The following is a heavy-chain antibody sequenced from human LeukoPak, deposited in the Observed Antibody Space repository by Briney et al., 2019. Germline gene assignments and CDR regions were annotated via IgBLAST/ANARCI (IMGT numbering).Heavy chain of an antibody. CDR1: GGSISSSSYY. J-gene: IGHJ4*02. V-gene: IGHV4-39*01. Sequence: SETLSLTCTVSGGSISSSSYYWGWIRQPPGKGLEWIGSIYYSGSTYYNPSLKSRVTISVDTSKNQFSLKLSSVTAADTAVCYCARHKHDILTGYQFDYWGQGTLVTVSS. CDR2: IYYSGST. D-gene: IGHD3-9*01. CDR3: ARHKHDILTGYQFDY.